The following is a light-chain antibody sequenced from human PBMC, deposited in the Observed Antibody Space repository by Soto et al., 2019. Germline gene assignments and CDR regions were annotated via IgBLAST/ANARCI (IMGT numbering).Light chain of an antibody. J-gene: IGKJ1*01. CDR2: GAS. V-gene: IGKV3-20*01. CDR1: QYVNSN. Sequence: VLTQSPCTLSLSPGERATLSCRASQYVNSNLAWYQQKPGQAPRLLIYGASTRATGIPARFSGSGSGTDFTLTISRLEPEDFAVYYCQQYGSSGTFGQGTKVDIK. CDR3: QQYGSSGT.